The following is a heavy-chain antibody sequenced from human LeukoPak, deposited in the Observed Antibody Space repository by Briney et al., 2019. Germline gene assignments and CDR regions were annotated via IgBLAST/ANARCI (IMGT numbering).Heavy chain of an antibody. V-gene: IGHV3-11*01. CDR2: ITSSGSIT. Sequence: GGSLRLSCAASGFTFSDYFMSWIRQAPGKGLEWFSCITSSGSITHYADSVKGRFTISRDNAKNTLYLQMNSLTAEDTAVYYCARGASSGYFYFQHWGQGTLVTVSS. CDR3: ARGASSGYFYFQH. CDR1: GFTFSDYF. D-gene: IGHD6-19*01. J-gene: IGHJ1*01.